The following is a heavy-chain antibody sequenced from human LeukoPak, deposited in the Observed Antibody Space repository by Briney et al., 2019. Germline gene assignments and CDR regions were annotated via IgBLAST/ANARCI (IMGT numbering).Heavy chain of an antibody. J-gene: IGHJ3*02. Sequence: ASVKVSCKASGYTFTSYGISWVRQAPGQGLEWMGWTSAYNGNTNYAQKLQGRVTMTTDTSTSTAYMELRSLRSDDTAVYYCARDSPYYYDSNAFDIWGQGTMVTVSS. CDR3: ARDSPYYYDSNAFDI. D-gene: IGHD3-22*01. V-gene: IGHV1-18*01. CDR1: GYTFTSYG. CDR2: TSAYNGNT.